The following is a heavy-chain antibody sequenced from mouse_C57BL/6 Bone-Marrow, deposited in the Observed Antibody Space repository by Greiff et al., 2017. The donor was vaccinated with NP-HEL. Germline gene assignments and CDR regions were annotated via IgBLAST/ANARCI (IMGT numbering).Heavy chain of an antibody. CDR2: IDPSDSYT. V-gene: IGHV1-69*01. D-gene: IGHD2-4*01. J-gene: IGHJ2*01. CDR1: GYTFTSYW. CDR3: AILYYDYDD. Sequence: QVQLQQSGAELVMPGASVKLSCKASGYTFTSYWMHWVKQRPGQGLEWIGEIDPSDSYTNYNQKFKGKSTLTVDKSSSTAYLQLSSLTSEDSAVYDCAILYYDYDDWGKGTTLTVSS.